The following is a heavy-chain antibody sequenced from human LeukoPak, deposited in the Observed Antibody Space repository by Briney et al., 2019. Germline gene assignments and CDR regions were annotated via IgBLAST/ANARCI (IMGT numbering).Heavy chain of an antibody. CDR2: INPNSGGT. J-gene: IGHJ4*02. V-gene: IGHV1-2*02. CDR3: ARDGRYNWNYAFDY. D-gene: IGHD1-7*01. CDR1: GYTFTDHY. Sequence: ASVKVSCKASGYTFTDHYMYWVRQAPGQGVEWMGWINPNSGGTNYAQKFQGRVTMPRDTSISTAYMQLSRLRSDDTAVYYCARDGRYNWNYAFDYWGQGTLVTVSS.